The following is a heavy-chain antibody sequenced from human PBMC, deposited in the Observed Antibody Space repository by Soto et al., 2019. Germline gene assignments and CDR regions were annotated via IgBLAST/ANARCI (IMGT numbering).Heavy chain of an antibody. CDR1: GFTFSSYS. CDR3: AKKVNSGSGSQYFDY. Sequence: VGSLRLSCVASGFTFSSYSMSWVRQAPGKGLEWVSGFRAGGDDGTTYYADSVKGRFTISRGNSKNTLFLQMNSLRAEDTAIYYCAKKVNSGSGSQYFDYFGQGTLVTVSS. V-gene: IGHV3-23*01. D-gene: IGHD3-10*01. J-gene: IGHJ4*02. CDR2: FRAGGDDGTT.